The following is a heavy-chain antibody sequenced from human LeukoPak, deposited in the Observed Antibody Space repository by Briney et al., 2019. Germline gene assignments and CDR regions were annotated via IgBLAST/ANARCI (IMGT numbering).Heavy chain of an antibody. CDR2: ISAYNGNT. CDR1: GYTFTSYG. Sequence: GASVKVSCKASGYTFTSYGISWVRQAPGQGLEWMGWISAYNGNTNYAQKLQGRVTMTTDTSTSTAYMELRSLRSDDTAVYYCARDQIPLDSSGRTLYFRHWGQGTLVTVSS. D-gene: IGHD3-22*01. V-gene: IGHV1-18*01. CDR3: ARDQIPLDSSGRTLYFRH. J-gene: IGHJ1*01.